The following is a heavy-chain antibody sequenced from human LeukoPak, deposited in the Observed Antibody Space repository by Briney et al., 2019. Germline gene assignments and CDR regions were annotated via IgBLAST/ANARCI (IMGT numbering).Heavy chain of an antibody. CDR2: TRFDGKNK. CDR3: AREGVGATKRGAFDY. Sequence: GGSLRLSCAASGFTFSRYGMHWVRQAPGKGLEWVSFTRFDGKNKYYADSVKGRFTISKDSSKNTLDLQMNSLRFEDTAVYYCAREGVGATKRGAFDYWGQGTLVTVSS. J-gene: IGHJ4*02. V-gene: IGHV3-30*02. CDR1: GFTFSRYG. D-gene: IGHD1-26*01.